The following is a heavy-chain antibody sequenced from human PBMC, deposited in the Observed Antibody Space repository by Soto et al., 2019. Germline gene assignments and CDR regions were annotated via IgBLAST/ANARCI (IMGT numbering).Heavy chain of an antibody. Sequence: GASVKVSCKASGGTFSSYAISWVRQAPGQGLEWMGGIIPIFGTANYAQKFQGRVTITADESTSTAYMELSSLRSEDTAVYYCARDLVPRDIWSGYYTAKGYYYGMDVWGQGTTVTVSS. CDR2: IIPIFGTA. CDR1: GGTFSSYA. CDR3: ARDLVPRDIWSGYYTAKGYYYGMDV. J-gene: IGHJ6*02. V-gene: IGHV1-69*13. D-gene: IGHD3-3*01.